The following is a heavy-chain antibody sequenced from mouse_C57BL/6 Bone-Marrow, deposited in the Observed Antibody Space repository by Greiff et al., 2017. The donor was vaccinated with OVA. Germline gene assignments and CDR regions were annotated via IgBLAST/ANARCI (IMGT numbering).Heavy chain of an antibody. CDR1: GYTFTDYY. D-gene: IGHD2-5*01. Sequence: EVQLVESGPELVKPGASVKISCKASGYTFTDYYMNWVKQSHGKSLEWIGDINPNNGGTSYNQKFKGKATLTVDKSSSTAYMELRSLTSEDSAVYYCARGVSNYFIWGQGTTLTVSS. CDR2: INPNNGGT. V-gene: IGHV1-26*01. J-gene: IGHJ2*01. CDR3: ARGVSNYFI.